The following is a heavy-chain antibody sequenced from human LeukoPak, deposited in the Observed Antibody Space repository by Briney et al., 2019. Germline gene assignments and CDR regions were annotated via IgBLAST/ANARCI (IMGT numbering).Heavy chain of an antibody. CDR2: IYFSGST. CDR1: GGSISSYY. CDR3: ASSLPFVWYFDY. V-gene: IGHV4-59*06. D-gene: IGHD6-13*01. Sequence: PSETLSLTCTVSGGSISSYYWSWIRQLPGKGLEWIGYIYFSGSTYYNPSLKSRVTISIDTSKNQFSLKLSSVTAADTAVYYCASSLPFVWYFDYWGQGTLVTVSS. J-gene: IGHJ4*02.